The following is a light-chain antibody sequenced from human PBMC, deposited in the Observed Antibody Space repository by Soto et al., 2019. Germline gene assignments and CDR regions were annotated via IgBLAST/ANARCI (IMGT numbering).Light chain of an antibody. V-gene: IGKV3-11*01. Sequence: EILLTQSPASLSLSPGERATLSCRASQSVSSYLAWYQQKPGQAPRLLIYDASNRATGIPARFSGSGSGTDFTLTTSSLEPEDFAIYYCQQRSNWPPYTFGRGTKLELK. CDR1: QSVSSY. J-gene: IGKJ2*01. CDR2: DAS. CDR3: QQRSNWPPYT.